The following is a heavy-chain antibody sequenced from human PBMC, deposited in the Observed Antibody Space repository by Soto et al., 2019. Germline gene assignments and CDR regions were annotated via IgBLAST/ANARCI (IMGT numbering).Heavy chain of an antibody. CDR1: GFSFSSYN. J-gene: IGHJ4*02. D-gene: IGHD6-19*01. CDR2: ISSSGSYI. Sequence: GGSLRLSCTASGFSFSSYNMNWVRQAPGKGLEWVSSISSSGSYIYYTDSVKGRFTISRDNAKNSLYLQMNSLRAEDTALYYCARDRLYNSGWYQAGNDHWGQGTLVTVSS. CDR3: ARDRLYNSGWYQAGNDH. V-gene: IGHV3-21*01.